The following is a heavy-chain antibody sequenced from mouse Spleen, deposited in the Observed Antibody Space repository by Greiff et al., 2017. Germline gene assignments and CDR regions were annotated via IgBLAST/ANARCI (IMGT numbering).Heavy chain of an antibody. Sequence: EVKLVESGPGLVKPSQSLSLTCSVTGYSITSGYYWNWIRQFPGNKLEWMGYISYDGSNNYNPSLKNRISITRDTSKNQFFLKLNSVTTEDTATYYCARERDYYGSSYRYFDVWGTGTTVTVSS. CDR3: ARERDYYGSSYRYFDV. CDR2: ISYDGSN. J-gene: IGHJ1*03. D-gene: IGHD1-1*01. V-gene: IGHV3-6*01. CDR1: GYSITSGYY.